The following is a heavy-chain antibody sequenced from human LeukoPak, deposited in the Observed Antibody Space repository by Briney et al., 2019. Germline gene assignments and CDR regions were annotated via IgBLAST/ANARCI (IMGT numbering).Heavy chain of an antibody. J-gene: IGHJ4*02. Sequence: PGGSLTLFCAVSGFTSGTYGMQWARQAPGKGLEWVAFIQYSGDNKHYIDSVRGRHTISRDTSKSTVYLQMNSLRDGDTAIYYFSKDSNWAFHYWGQGTLVTVSS. CDR3: SKDSNWAFHY. V-gene: IGHV3-30*02. D-gene: IGHD7-27*01. CDR1: GFTSGTYG. CDR2: IQYSGDNK.